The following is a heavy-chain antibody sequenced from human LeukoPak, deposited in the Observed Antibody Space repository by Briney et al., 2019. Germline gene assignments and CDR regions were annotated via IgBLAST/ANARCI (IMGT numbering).Heavy chain of an antibody. V-gene: IGHV4-39*01. CDR3: ARQPRGNYYDSSGYGGYYFDY. D-gene: IGHD3-22*01. CDR1: GGSISSSGYY. CDR2: IYYSGST. J-gene: IGHJ4*02. Sequence: SETLSLTCTVSGGSISSSGYYWGWIRQPPGKGLEWIGSIYYSGSTYYNPSLKSRVTISVDTSKNQFSLKLSSVTAADTAVYYCARQPRGNYYDSSGYGGYYFDYWGQGTLVTVSS.